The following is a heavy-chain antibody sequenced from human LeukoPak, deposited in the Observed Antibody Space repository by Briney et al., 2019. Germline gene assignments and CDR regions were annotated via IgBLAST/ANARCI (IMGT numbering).Heavy chain of an antibody. Sequence: PSETLSHTCTVSGGSISSYYWSWIRQPPGKGLEWIGYIYYSGSTKYNPSLKSRVTISVDTSKNQFSLKLSSVTAADTAVYYCARQSHPSSSSWLLDHWGQGSLVTVSS. CDR3: ARQSHPSSSSWLLDH. CDR2: IYYSGST. D-gene: IGHD6-13*01. CDR1: GGSISSYY. V-gene: IGHV4-59*08. J-gene: IGHJ4*02.